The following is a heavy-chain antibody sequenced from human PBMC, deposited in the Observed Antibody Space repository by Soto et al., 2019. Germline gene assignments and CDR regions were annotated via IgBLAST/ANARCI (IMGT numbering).Heavy chain of an antibody. V-gene: IGHV4-31*03. CDR3: ARLRIATNNYKWFDP. D-gene: IGHD2-21*01. J-gene: IGHJ5*02. CDR2: IYVTGAV. Sequence: SETLSLTCIVSGAALNSGNYYWGWIRHVPGKGLEWIGHIYVTGAVDYNPSLRDRITISQDTSERQFSLNLRLVTAADTAVYYCARLRIATNNYKWFDPWGQGTLVTVSS. CDR1: GAALNSGNYY.